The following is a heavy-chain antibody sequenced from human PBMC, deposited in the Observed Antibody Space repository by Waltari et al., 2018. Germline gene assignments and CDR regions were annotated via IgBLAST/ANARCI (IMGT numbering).Heavy chain of an antibody. CDR1: GGPISSTSHY. CDR3: ARVARGGYYTGWFDT. CDR2: IYYSGTT. V-gene: IGHV4-39*07. Sequence: QLQLQESGPGLVKPSETLSLTCSVSGGPISSTSHYRAWIRQPPGKGLEWIGSIYYSGTTYYNLSLKSRVTLSVDTSKNQFSLKLSSVTAADTAMYFCARVARGGYYTGWFDTWGQGALVTVSS. J-gene: IGHJ5*02. D-gene: IGHD3-3*01.